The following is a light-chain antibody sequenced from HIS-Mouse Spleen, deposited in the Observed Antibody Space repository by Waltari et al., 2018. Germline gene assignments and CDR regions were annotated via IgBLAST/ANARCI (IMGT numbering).Light chain of an antibody. CDR3: MQGTHWPIT. J-gene: IGKJ2*01. V-gene: IGKV2-30*02. CDR2: KVS. Sequence: DVVMTQSPLSLPVTLGQPASISCRSIQSLVHSDGNTYLNWFQQRPGQSPRRLIYKVSNRDSGVPDRFSGRGSGTDFTLKISRVEAEDVGVYYCMQGTHWPITFGQGTKLEIK. CDR1: QSLVHSDGNTY.